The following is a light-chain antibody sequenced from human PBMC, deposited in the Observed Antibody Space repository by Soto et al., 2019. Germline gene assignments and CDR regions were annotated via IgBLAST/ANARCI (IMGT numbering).Light chain of an antibody. V-gene: IGLV1-40*01. Sequence: QSVLTQPPSGSGAPGQTVTISCTGSSSNSGAGFDVHWYQQVPGTAPKLALYSNSARPSGVLDRLSGSRSGSSGSLAITGLKPEDEADYYCQSYDSGVTGSVFGTGTKVTVL. CDR3: QSYDSGVTGSV. CDR2: SNS. J-gene: IGLJ1*01. CDR1: SSNSGAGFD.